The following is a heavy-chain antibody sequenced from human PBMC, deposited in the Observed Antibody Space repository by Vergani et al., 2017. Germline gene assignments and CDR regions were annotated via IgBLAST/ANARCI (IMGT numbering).Heavy chain of an antibody. D-gene: IGHD2-2*01. CDR3: AIRAKWVCSSTSCKHYYYYGMDV. J-gene: IGHJ6*02. CDR2: IYPGDSDT. Sequence: EVQLVQSGAEVKKPGESLKISCKSSGYSFTSYWIGSLRQMPGKGLEWMGIIYPGDSDTRYSPSFHGQVTISADKSISTAYLQWSSLKASDTAMYYCAIRAKWVCSSTSCKHYYYYGMDVWGQGTTVTVSS. V-gene: IGHV5-51*01. CDR1: GYSFTSYW.